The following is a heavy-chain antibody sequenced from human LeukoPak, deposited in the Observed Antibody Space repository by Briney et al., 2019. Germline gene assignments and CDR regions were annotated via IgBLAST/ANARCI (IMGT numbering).Heavy chain of an antibody. CDR3: AKRKSIAAAGPPIDY. V-gene: IGHV3-23*01. CDR2: ISGSGGST. CDR1: GFTFSSYA. Sequence: GGSLRLSCAASGFTFSSYAMSWVRQAPGKGLEWVSAISGSGGSTYYADSVKGRFTISRDNSKNTLYLQMNGLRAEDTAVYYCAKRKSIAAAGPPIDYWGQGTLVTVPS. D-gene: IGHD6-13*01. J-gene: IGHJ4*02.